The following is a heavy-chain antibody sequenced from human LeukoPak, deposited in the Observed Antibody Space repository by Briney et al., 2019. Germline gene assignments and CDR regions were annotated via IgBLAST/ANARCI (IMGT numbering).Heavy chain of an antibody. CDR1: GYTFTSNY. J-gene: IGHJ4*02. CDR2: IYPRDGST. Sequence: ASVKVSCKASGYTFTSNYIHWVRQAPGQGLEWMGMIYPRDGSTSYAQRFQGRVTVTRDTSASTVHMELSGLRSEDTAVYYCARDQEGFDYWGQGTLVTVSS. V-gene: IGHV1-46*01. CDR3: ARDQEGFDY.